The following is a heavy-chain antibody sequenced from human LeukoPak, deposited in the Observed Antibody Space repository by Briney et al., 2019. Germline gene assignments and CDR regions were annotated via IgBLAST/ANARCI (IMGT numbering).Heavy chain of an antibody. V-gene: IGHV3-23*01. Sequence: GGSLRLSCAASGFTFSSYAMSWVRQTPGKGLEWVSAVSATGDSTYYADSVKGRFTISRDNSKNTLFLQMNSLIAEDTAVYYCAKSGAFWSGYRSAYYYYMDVWGKGTTVTVSS. CDR3: AKSGAFWSGYRSAYYYYMDV. J-gene: IGHJ6*03. D-gene: IGHD3-3*01. CDR2: VSATGDST. CDR1: GFTFSSYA.